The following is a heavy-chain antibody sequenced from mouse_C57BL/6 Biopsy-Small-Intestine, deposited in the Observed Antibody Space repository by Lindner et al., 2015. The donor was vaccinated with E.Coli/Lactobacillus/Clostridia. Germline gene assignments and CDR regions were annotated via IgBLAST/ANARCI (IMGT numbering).Heavy chain of an antibody. D-gene: IGHD1-1*01. Sequence: VQLQESWGGLVKTGGSLKLSCAASGFTFSDYGMHWVRQAPEKGLEWVAYISSGSYTIYYADTVKGRFTISRDNAKSTLFLQMTSLRSEDTAMYYCARRGANYGTYYAMDYWGQGTSVTVSS. J-gene: IGHJ4*01. CDR2: ISSGSYTI. CDR1: GFTFSDYG. CDR3: ARRGANYGTYYAMDY. V-gene: IGHV5-17*01.